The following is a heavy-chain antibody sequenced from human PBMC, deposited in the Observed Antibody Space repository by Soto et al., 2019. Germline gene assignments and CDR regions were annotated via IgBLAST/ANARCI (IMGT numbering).Heavy chain of an antibody. CDR1: DDSIKRGGYY. D-gene: IGHD1-1*01. Sequence: QVQLQESGPGLVKPSRTLSLTCTVADDSIKRGGYYWSWLRQRPGKVLEWISFIYNSGTTYYSPSLMSRGVTSVDKSHNHFSLKLTPVADADTAVYFCARGLVVELSGIEEVITAQFDSWGQGPLVTVS. CDR2: IYNSGTT. V-gene: IGHV4-31*03. CDR3: ARGLVVELSGIEEVITAQFDS. J-gene: IGHJ5*01.